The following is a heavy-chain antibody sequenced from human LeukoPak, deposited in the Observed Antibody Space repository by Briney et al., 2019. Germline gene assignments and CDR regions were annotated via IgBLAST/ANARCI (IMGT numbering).Heavy chain of an antibody. D-gene: IGHD3-3*01. CDR2: ISHDGNKK. Sequence: GGSLRLSCAASGFTFSTYGMHWVRQAQGKGLEWGAGISHDGNKKFYANSVKGRFTISRDNSKNMLYLQMDSLRAEDTAVYYCAKGPLSAERLSTFDYWGQGTLVTVSS. CDR1: GFTFSTYG. V-gene: IGHV3-30*18. CDR3: AKGPLSAERLSTFDY. J-gene: IGHJ4*02.